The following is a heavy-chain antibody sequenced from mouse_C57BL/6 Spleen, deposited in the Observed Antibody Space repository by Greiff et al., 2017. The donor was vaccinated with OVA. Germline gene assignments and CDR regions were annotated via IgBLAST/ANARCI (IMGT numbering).Heavy chain of an antibody. V-gene: IGHV3-6*01. CDR2: ISYDGSN. D-gene: IGHD2-4*01. CDR1: GYSITSGYY. CDR3: ARAGLHPYFDY. Sequence: ESGPGLVKPSQSLSLTCSVTGYSITSGYYWNWIRQFPGNKLEWMGYISYDGSNNYNPSLKNRISITRDTSKNQFFLKLNSVTTEDTATYYCARAGLHPYFDYWGQGTTLTVSS. J-gene: IGHJ2*01.